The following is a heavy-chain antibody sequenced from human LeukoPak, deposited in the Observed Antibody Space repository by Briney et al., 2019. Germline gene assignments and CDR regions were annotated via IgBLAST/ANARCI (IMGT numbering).Heavy chain of an antibody. CDR1: GFTFSSYA. J-gene: IGHJ4*02. CDR3: AKEIASSGWSAAGY. CDR2: ISGSGGST. D-gene: IGHD6-19*01. V-gene: IGHV3-23*01. Sequence: GGSLRLFCAASGFTFSSYAMSWVRQAPGKGLEWVSAISGSGGSTYYADSVKGRFTISRDNSKNTLYLQMNSLRAEDTAVYYCAKEIASSGWSAAGYWGQGTLVTVSS.